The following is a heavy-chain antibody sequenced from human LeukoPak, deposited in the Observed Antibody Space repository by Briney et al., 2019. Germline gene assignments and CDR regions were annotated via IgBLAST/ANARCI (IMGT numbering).Heavy chain of an antibody. CDR2: IYPGDSDI. CDR1: GYSFTSYW. CDR3: ARLLTGYSYGHNYYDSSGYYSRTGNFDY. J-gene: IGHJ4*02. V-gene: IGHV5-51*01. Sequence: GESLKISCKGGGYSFTSYWIGWVRQMPGKGLEWMGIIYPGDSDIRYSPSFQGQVTISADKSISTAYLQWSSLKASDTAMYYCARLLTGYSYGHNYYDSSGYYSRTGNFDYWGQGTLVTVSS. D-gene: IGHD3-22*01.